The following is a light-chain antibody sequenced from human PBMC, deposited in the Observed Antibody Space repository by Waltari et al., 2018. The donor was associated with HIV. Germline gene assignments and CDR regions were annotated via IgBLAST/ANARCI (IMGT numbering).Light chain of an antibody. CDR1: SSNIGSHS. CDR2: DNN. Sequence: QSVLTQPPSVSAAPGPTVTISCSGSSSNIGSHSVSWYQQLPGTAPKLLIYDNNKRPSGIPDRFSGSKSGTSATVGITGLQTGDEADYYCGTWDSSLSAVFGGGTKLTVL. V-gene: IGLV1-51*01. CDR3: GTWDSSLSAV. J-gene: IGLJ3*02.